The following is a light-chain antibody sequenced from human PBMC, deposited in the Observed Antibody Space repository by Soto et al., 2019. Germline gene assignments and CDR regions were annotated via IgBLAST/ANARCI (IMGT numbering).Light chain of an antibody. V-gene: IGKV3-15*01. CDR1: QSVGTN. J-gene: IGKJ5*01. CDR3: QQYNQWSPIT. CDR2: GAS. Sequence: EIVMTQSPGTLSALPGQSATLPCRASQSVGTNLAWCQQKPGQAPRLLIYGASTRATGIPVRFSGSGSGTEFTLTISSLQSDDFAVYYCQQYNQWSPITFGQGTRLE.